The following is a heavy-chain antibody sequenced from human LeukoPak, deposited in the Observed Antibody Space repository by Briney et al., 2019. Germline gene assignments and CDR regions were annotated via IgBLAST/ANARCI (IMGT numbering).Heavy chain of an antibody. D-gene: IGHD6-13*01. Sequence: ASVKVSCKASGYTFTGYYMHWVRQAPGQGLEWMGGIIPIFGTANYAQKFQGRVTITADESTSTAYMELSSLRSEDTAVYYCASAAGPWGQGTLVTVSS. CDR1: GYTFTGYY. CDR2: IIPIFGTA. J-gene: IGHJ4*02. CDR3: ASAAGP. V-gene: IGHV1-69*13.